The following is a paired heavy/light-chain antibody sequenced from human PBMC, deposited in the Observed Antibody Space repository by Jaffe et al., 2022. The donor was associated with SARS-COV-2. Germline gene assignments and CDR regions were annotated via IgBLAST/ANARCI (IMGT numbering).Light chain of an antibody. V-gene: IGLV1-40*01. Sequence: QSVLTQPPSVSGTPGQRVTISCTGSTSNIGAGQDVHWYQQFPGKAPKFLIHGKGNRSSGVPDRFSVSKSGTSASLAISGLQAEDEADYYCQSYGTSLSGLYVFGTGTKVTVL. CDR1: TSNIGAGQD. CDR3: QSYGTSLSGLYV. CDR2: GKG. J-gene: IGLJ1*01.
Heavy chain of an antibody. CDR3: TTDGGVGIRPLFDY. J-gene: IGHJ4*02. V-gene: IGHV3-15*01. CDR1: GFPFTKAW. D-gene: IGHD2-8*02. CDR2: IKSKVEGGTS. Sequence: EVQLVESGGGLVRPGGSLRLSCAASGFPFTKAWMSWVRQAPGKGLEWLGRIKSKVEGGTSDYPAPMKGRFTISRDDSKNTVSLQMDSLKTEDTAVYYCTTDGGVGIRPLFDYWGQGILVTVSS.